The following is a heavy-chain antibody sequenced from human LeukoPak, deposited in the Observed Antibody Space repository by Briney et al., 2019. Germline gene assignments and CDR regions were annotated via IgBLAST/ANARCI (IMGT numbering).Heavy chain of an antibody. V-gene: IGHV1-18*01. CDR1: VWIFTTDV. J-gene: IGHJ4*02. Sequence: ASVQVSCMCSVWIFTTDVFNSLRQAPGQGLECMGWINPYNGNTNYAQKLQGRVTMTTDTSTSTAYMALRSLRSDDTAGYYCGRELVGGLEKWGEGTLVTVSS. CDR3: GRELVGGLEK. CDR2: INPYNGNT.